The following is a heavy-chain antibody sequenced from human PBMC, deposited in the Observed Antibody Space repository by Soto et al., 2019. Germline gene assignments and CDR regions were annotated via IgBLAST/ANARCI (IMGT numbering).Heavy chain of an antibody. J-gene: IGHJ6*02. CDR2: FIPIFGTA. Sequence: QVQLVQSGAEVKKPGSSVKVSCKASGGTFSSYAISWVRQAPGQGLEWMGGFIPIFGTANYAQKFQGRVTITADESTSTAYMELSSLRSEDTAVYYCARDGQVGATPYGYYGMDVWGQGTTVTVSS. D-gene: IGHD1-26*01. V-gene: IGHV1-69*01. CDR3: ARDGQVGATPYGYYGMDV. CDR1: GGTFSSYA.